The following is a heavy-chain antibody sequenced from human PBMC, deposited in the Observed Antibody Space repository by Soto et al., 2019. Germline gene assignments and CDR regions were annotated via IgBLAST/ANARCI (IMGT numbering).Heavy chain of an antibody. CDR1: GVTFSSSA. CDR2: IIPTFGTA. Sequence: QVQLVQSGAEMMEPGSSVKVSCTASGVTFSSSAINWLRQAPGQGPEWMGGIIPTFGTANYIEKFRGRVTITADTSTSTAYMEVSSLTSEDTAMYFCARSETAGHRGFDIWGQGTMVTVSS. D-gene: IGHD6-19*01. J-gene: IGHJ3*02. CDR3: ARSETAGHRGFDI. V-gene: IGHV1-69*06.